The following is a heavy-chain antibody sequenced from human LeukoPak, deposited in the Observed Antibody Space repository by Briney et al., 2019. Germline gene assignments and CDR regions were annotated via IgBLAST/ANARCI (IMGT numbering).Heavy chain of an antibody. Sequence: GGSLRLSCAASGFAFNTYGMHWVRQAPGKGLEWVAVISYDGSNKYYADSVKGRFTISRDNSKNTLYLQMNSLRAEDTAVYYCAKDWSSSWYSSVDYWGQGTLVTVSS. CDR3: AKDWSSSWYSSVDY. V-gene: IGHV3-30*18. J-gene: IGHJ4*02. D-gene: IGHD6-13*01. CDR1: GFAFNTYG. CDR2: ISYDGSNK.